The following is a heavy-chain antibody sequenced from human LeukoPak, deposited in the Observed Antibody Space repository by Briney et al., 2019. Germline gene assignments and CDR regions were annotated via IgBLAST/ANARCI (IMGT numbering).Heavy chain of an antibody. CDR2: INHSGST. J-gene: IGHJ3*02. Sequence: SETLSLTCAVYGGSFSGYYWSWIRQPPGKGLEWIGEINHSGSTNYNPSLKSRVTISVDTSKNQFSLKLSSVTAADTAVYYCAKDRKGLYYYDSSGPGDAFDIWGQGTMVTVSS. V-gene: IGHV4-34*01. D-gene: IGHD3-22*01. CDR3: AKDRKGLYYYDSSGPGDAFDI. CDR1: GGSFSGYY.